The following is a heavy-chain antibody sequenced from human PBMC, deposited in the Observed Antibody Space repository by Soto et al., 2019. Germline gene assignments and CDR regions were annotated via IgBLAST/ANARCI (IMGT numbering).Heavy chain of an antibody. CDR2: ISYDGSDK. V-gene: IGHV3-30*18. CDR1: GFTFNSYG. CDR3: SKDLDGLQGLVDSSFCFDY. J-gene: IGHJ4*02. D-gene: IGHD3-16*02. Sequence: LRLSCAASGFTFNSYGMHWVRQAPGRGLEWVAVISYDGSDKYYADSVKGRFTISRDNSKNTLYLQMNSLRAEDTAVYYCSKDLDGLQGLVDSSFCFDYWGQGTLVTVSS.